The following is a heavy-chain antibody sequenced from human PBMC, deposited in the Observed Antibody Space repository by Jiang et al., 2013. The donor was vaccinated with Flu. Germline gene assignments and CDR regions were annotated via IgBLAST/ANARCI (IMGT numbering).Heavy chain of an antibody. CDR2: ISYDGSNK. D-gene: IGHD3-10*01. CDR1: GFTFSSYA. Sequence: GVVQPGRSLRLSCAASGFTFSSYAMHWVRQAPGKGLEWVAVISYDGSNKYYADSVKGRFTISRDNSKNTLYLQMNSLRAEDTAVYYCARSMVRGVIITDAFDIWGQGTMVTVSS. J-gene: IGHJ3*02. CDR3: ARSMVRGVIITDAFDI. V-gene: IGHV3-30-3*01.